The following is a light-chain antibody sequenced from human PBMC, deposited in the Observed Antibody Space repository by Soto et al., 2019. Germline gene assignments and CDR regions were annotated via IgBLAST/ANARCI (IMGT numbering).Light chain of an antibody. Sequence: DIQLTQSPSSLSASVGDRVTITCQASQDITNYVNWYQQKPGKAPKLLIYDASDLETGVPSRFSGSGSGTGFTFTISSLQPEDFATYYCQQYESLPLTFGQGTRLEIK. CDR3: QQYESLPLT. CDR2: DAS. CDR1: QDITNY. J-gene: IGKJ5*01. V-gene: IGKV1-33*01.